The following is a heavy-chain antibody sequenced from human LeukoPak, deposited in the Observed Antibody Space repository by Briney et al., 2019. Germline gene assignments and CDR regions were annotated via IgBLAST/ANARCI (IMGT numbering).Heavy chain of an antibody. CDR2: IIPIFGTA. J-gene: IGHJ4*02. CDR1: GGTFSSYA. Sequence: ASVKVSCKASGGTFSSYAISWVRQAPGQGLEWMGGIIPIFGTANYAQKFQGRVTITTDESTSTAYMELSSLRSEDTAVYYCARDLGTTVTRSFDYWGQGTLVTVSS. D-gene: IGHD4-17*01. V-gene: IGHV1-69*05. CDR3: ARDLGTTVTRSFDY.